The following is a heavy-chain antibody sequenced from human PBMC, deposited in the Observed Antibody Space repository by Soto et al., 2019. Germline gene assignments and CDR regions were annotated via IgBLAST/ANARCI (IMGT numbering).Heavy chain of an antibody. J-gene: IGHJ5*02. CDR1: GFTFSSYA. D-gene: IGHD2-2*01. V-gene: IGHV3-23*01. Sequence: GGSLRLSCAASGFTFSSYAMSWVRQAPGKGLEWVSVISGAGGNTYYADSVKGRFTVSRDNSKKMLYLEMNSLRVEDTAIYYCAKDPVPQLLPSWWYDPWGQGTRVTVSS. CDR2: ISGAGGNT. CDR3: AKDPVPQLLPSWWYDP.